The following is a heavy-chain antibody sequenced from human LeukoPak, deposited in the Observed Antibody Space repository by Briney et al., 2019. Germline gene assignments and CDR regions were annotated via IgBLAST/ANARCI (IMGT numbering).Heavy chain of an antibody. Sequence: SETLSLTCNVSGGSISSYYWSWIRQPPGKGLEWIGYIYYSGSTNYNPSLKSRVTISVDTSKNQFSLKLSSVTAADTAVYYCARSMVRGVIKNYFDYWGQGTLVTVSS. D-gene: IGHD3-10*01. J-gene: IGHJ4*02. CDR1: GGSISSYY. CDR3: ARSMVRGVIKNYFDY. V-gene: IGHV4-59*01. CDR2: IYYSGST.